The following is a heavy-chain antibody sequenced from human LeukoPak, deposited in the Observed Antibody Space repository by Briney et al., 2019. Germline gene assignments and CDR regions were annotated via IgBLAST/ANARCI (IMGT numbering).Heavy chain of an antibody. CDR3: ARDPSSWYLLGYFDY. V-gene: IGHV4-4*02. CDR2: IYHSGST. Sequence: PSGTLSLTCAVSGGSISSSNWWSWVRQPPGKGLEWIGEIYHSGSTNYNPSLKSRVTISVDKSKNQFSLKLSSVTAADTAVYYCARDPSSWYLLGYFDYWGQGTLVTVSS. J-gene: IGHJ4*02. D-gene: IGHD6-13*01. CDR1: GGSISSSNW.